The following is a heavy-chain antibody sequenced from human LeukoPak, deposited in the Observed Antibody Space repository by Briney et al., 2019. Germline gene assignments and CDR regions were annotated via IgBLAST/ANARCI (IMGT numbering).Heavy chain of an antibody. D-gene: IGHD6-13*01. Sequence: SETLSLTCTVSGHSISNYWAWIRQPPGKGLEWIGSISHGATTYYKPSLKSRLTISIDVSKNHFSLELTSVTATDTAVYYCAREGDSSSVGWFDPWGQGTLVTVSS. CDR3: AREGDSSSVGWFDP. CDR1: GHSISNY. CDR2: ISHGATT. V-gene: IGHV4-38-2*02. J-gene: IGHJ5*02.